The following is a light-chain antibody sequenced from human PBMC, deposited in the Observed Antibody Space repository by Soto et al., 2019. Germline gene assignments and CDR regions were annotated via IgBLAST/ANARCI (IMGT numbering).Light chain of an antibody. V-gene: IGKV1-39*01. CDR2: AAS. CDR3: QHTYSDMWT. J-gene: IGKJ1*01. Sequence: DIQMTQSPSSLSASVGDRVTIVCRGSQSIGNYLNWYQLKPGEAAKFLVYAASSLQSGVRVRLSGGGSGTVFTLTSSSPQPEDFATYHYQHTYSDMWTFGQGTRVDIK. CDR1: QSIGNY.